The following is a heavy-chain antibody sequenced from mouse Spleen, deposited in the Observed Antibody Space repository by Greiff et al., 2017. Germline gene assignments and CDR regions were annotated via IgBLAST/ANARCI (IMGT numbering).Heavy chain of an antibody. V-gene: IGHV3-1*01. CDR3: ARGGITTATFAY. D-gene: IGHD1-2*01. CDR2: ISYSGST. CDR1: GYSITSGYD. Sequence: VQLQQSGPGMVKPSQSLSLTCTVTGYSITSGYDWHWIRHFPGNKLEWMGYISYSGSTNYNPSLKSRISITHDTSKNHFFLKLNSVTTEDTATYYCARGGITTATFAYWGQGTLVTVSA. J-gene: IGHJ3*01.